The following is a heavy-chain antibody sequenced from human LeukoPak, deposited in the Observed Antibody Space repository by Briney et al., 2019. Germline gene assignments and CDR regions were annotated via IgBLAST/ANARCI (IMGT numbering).Heavy chain of an antibody. CDR1: GYTFTGSGWY. D-gene: IGHD3-10*01. J-gene: IGHJ4*02. CDR2: IHPNNGAT. Sequence: ASVKVSCRASGYTFTGSGWYLYWLRQAPGQGLECVGWIHPNNGATLYAQKFQGRVAMTTDTSISTAYMELSRLRPDDTAMYYCARDGPAQMVDFDYWGQGTLVTVSS. CDR3: ARDGPAQMVDFDY. V-gene: IGHV1-2*02.